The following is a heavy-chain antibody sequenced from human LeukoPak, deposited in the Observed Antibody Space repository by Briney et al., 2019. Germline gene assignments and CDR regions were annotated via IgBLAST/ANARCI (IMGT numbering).Heavy chain of an antibody. Sequence: PSETLSLTCAVSGGSISSYYWCWGRHPPAKGLGRVGYIYFSGSANYNPSLKSRVTISVDTSKNQFSLKLSSVNAADTAVYYSARQSPYYDILTGSLYYYYGMDVWGQGTTVTVSS. D-gene: IGHD3-9*01. CDR3: ARQSPYYDILTGSLYYYYGMDV. V-gene: IGHV4-59*01. CDR1: GGSISSYY. J-gene: IGHJ6*02. CDR2: IYFSGSA.